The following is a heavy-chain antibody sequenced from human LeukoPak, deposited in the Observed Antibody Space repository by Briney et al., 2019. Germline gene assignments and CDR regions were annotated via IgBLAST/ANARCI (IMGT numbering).Heavy chain of an antibody. V-gene: IGHV3-23*01. CDR2: ITGNGANT. Sequence: GGSLRLSCAASGFTFSSYGTSWVRQAPGKGLEWVSAITGNGANTFYADSVKGRFTISRDNSKNTMYLQMNSLRAEDTALYYCARDRSGSYPNWFDPWGQGTLVTVSS. CDR3: ARDRSGSYPNWFDP. CDR1: GFTFSSYG. D-gene: IGHD3-10*01. J-gene: IGHJ5*02.